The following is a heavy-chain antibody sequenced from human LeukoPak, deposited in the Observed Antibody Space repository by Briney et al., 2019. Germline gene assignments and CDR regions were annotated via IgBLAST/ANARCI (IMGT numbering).Heavy chain of an antibody. D-gene: IGHD3-3*01. CDR3: ARGGYYGSGRYYFDS. Sequence: GGSLRLSCAASGFTFSSYWTHWVRQAPGKGLVWVSRIKSDGSNTNYADSVKGRFTISRDNAKNTLHLQMNSLRAEDTAVYYCARGGYYGSGRYYFDSWGQGTLVTVSS. CDR1: GFTFSSYW. J-gene: IGHJ4*02. CDR2: IKSDGSNT. V-gene: IGHV3-74*01.